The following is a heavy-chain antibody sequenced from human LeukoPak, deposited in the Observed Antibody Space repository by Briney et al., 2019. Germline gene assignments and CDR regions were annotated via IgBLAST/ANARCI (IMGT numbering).Heavy chain of an antibody. D-gene: IGHD2-15*01. CDR2: IRPSGDNT. CDR3: AKDGGDY. CDR1: GFTFSSYD. J-gene: IGHJ4*02. V-gene: IGHV3-23*01. Sequence: GGALRLSCAASGFTFSSYDMTWVRQAPGRGLEWVSSIRPSGDNTYYADSVKGRFTISRDNSKNTLYLQMNSLRAEDTAVYYCAKDGGDYWGQGTLVTVSS.